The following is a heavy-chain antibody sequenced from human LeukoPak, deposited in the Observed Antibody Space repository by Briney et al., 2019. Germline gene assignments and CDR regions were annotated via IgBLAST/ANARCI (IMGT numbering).Heavy chain of an antibody. CDR2: NSYSGHT. Sequence: PSETLSLTCTVSGGSISTYYWSWIRQPPGKGLEWIGYNSYSGHTNYNPSLKSRVTISVDTSKNHFSLNLSSVTAADTAVYYCARVGSGSFDSWGQGTLVAVSS. V-gene: IGHV4-59*01. CDR3: ARVGSGSFDS. CDR1: GGSISTYY. D-gene: IGHD1-26*01. J-gene: IGHJ5*01.